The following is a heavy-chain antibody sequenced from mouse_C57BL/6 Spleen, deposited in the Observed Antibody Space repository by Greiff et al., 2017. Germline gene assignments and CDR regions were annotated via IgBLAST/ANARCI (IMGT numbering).Heavy chain of an antibody. J-gene: IGHJ1*03. Sequence: VQLQQPGAELVKPGASVKLSCKASGYTFTSYWMHWVKQRPGQGLEWIGMIHPNSGSTNYNEKFKSKATLTVDKSSSTAYMQLSSLTSEDSAVYSCARREGDYYGSSSYWYFDVWGTGTTVTVSS. D-gene: IGHD1-1*01. CDR2: IHPNSGST. CDR1: GYTFTSYW. V-gene: IGHV1-64*01. CDR3: ARREGDYYGSSSYWYFDV.